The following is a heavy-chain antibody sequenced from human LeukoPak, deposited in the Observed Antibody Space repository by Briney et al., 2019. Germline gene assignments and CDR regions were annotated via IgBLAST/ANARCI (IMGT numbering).Heavy chain of an antibody. D-gene: IGHD1-26*01. CDR2: ISGSVGTT. CDR3: AEGSGSLDY. V-gene: IGHV3-23*01. Sequence: XGSLRLSCAPSGFTFSSYAMSWVPQAPGKGLEWVSGISGSVGTTYYEASVKGRFTISRDSSKKTVYLQMNRLRAEDTAVYYCAEGSGSLDYWGEGTLVTVSS. J-gene: IGHJ4*02. CDR1: GFTFSSYA.